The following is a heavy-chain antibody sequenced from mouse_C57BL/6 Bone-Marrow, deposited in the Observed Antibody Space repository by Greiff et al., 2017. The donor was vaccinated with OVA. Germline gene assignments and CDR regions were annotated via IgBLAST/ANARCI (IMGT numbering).Heavy chain of an antibody. J-gene: IGHJ4*01. Sequence: SGPVLARPGASVKMSCKTSGYTFTSYWMHWVKQRPGQGLEWIGAIYPGNSDTSYNQKFKGKAKLTAVTSASTAYMELSSLTNEDSAVYYCTIRTTVVEDYAMDYWGQGTSVTVSS. V-gene: IGHV1-5*01. CDR3: TIRTTVVEDYAMDY. CDR1: GYTFTSYW. D-gene: IGHD1-1*01. CDR2: IYPGNSDT.